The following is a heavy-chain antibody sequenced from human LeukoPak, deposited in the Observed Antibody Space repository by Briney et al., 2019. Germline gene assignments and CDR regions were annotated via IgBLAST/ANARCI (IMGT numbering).Heavy chain of an antibody. CDR2: INPNSGGT. CDR1: GYTFTGYY. D-gene: IGHD6-19*01. V-gene: IGHV1-2*02. CDR3: APTQARGSYGFDFDY. Sequence: SVKVSCKASGYTFTGYYMHWLRQPPGQGLEGMGWINPNSGGTNYAQKFLGRVRLTRDTSISTAYMELSRLRSDDKAVSYCAPTQARGSYGFDFDYWGQGTLVTVSS. J-gene: IGHJ4*02.